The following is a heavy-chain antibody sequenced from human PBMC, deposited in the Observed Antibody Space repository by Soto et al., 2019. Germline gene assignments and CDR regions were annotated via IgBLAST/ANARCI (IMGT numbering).Heavy chain of an antibody. V-gene: IGHV3-48*02. CDR2: INGASTTT. CDR1: GFPFSSYA. Sequence: DVQLVGSGGGLVQPGGSLRLSCVASGFPFSSYAMHWVRQAQGKGLEWISYINGASTTTFYADSVKGRFTVSRDNAKNSVYLQMSSLRHEDTAFYYCARDLSHWGQAMLVTVPS. J-gene: IGHJ4*02. CDR3: ARDLSH.